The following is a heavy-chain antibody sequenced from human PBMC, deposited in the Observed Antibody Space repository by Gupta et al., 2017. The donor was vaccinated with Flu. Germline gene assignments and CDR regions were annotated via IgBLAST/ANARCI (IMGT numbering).Heavy chain of an antibody. J-gene: IGHJ4*02. Sequence: EVQLLESGGGLVQPGGSLRLSCAASGFTFSSYAMSWVRQAPGKGLEWVSASSGSGGSTYYADSVKGRFTISRDNSKNTLYLQMNSLRAEDTAVYYCAKGGGRITVTILDYWGQGTLVTVSS. CDR2: SSGSGGST. V-gene: IGHV3-23*01. CDR3: AKGGGRITVTILDY. D-gene: IGHD4-17*01. CDR1: GFTFSSYA.